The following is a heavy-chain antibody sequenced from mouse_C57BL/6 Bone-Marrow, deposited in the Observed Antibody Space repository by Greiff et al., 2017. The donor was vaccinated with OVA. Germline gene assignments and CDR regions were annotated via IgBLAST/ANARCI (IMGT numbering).Heavy chain of an antibody. CDR1: GYSITSGYY. J-gene: IGHJ3*01. CDR2: ISYDGSN. Sequence: EVKLQESGPGLVKPSQSLSLTCSVTGYSITSGYYWNWIRQFPGNKLEWMGYISYDGSNNYNPSLNNRISFTRDTSKNQFFLKLNSVTTEDTATYYCARESNAWFAYWGQGTLVTGSA. D-gene: IGHD2-5*01. V-gene: IGHV3-6*01. CDR3: ARESNAWFAY.